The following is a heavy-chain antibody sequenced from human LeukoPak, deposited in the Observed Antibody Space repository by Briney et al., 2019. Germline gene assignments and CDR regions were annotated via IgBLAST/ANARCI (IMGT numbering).Heavy chain of an antibody. J-gene: IGHJ6*03. D-gene: IGHD5-18*01. Sequence: SETLSLTCTVSGGSISTSSYYWGWVRQPPGKGLEWIGNIFYSGSTYYSPSLKSRVTISLDTSRNQFSLKLTSVTAADTAVYYCARTTEGGYTYGYFYYYYMDVWGKGTTVTISS. CDR1: GGSISTSSYY. CDR3: ARTTEGGYTYGYFYYYYMDV. CDR2: IFYSGST. V-gene: IGHV4-39*07.